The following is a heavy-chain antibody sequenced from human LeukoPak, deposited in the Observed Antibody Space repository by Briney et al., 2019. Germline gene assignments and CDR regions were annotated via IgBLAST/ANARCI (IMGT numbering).Heavy chain of an antibody. CDR3: AKNYGGNSGFFDY. J-gene: IGHJ4*02. CDR1: GFTFNSYG. Sequence: GGSLRLSCAASGFTFNSYGMHWVRQAPGKGLEWVAVTSYDGSNKNYADSVKGRFTISRDNSKDALYLQMNSLRAEDTAIYYCAKNYGGNSGFFDYWGQRTLVTVSS. V-gene: IGHV3-30*18. D-gene: IGHD4-23*01. CDR2: TSYDGSNK.